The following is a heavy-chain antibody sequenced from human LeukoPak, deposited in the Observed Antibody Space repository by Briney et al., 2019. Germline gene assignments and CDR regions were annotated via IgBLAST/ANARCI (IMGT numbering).Heavy chain of an antibody. V-gene: IGHV3-73*01. Sequence: GGSLRLSCAASGFTFSGSAMHWVRQATGKGLEWVGRIRSKANSYATAYAASVKGRFTISRDDSKNTAYLQMNSLKTEDTAVYYCTCVVVGMDVWGQGTTVTVSS. CDR2: IRSKANSYAT. J-gene: IGHJ6*02. CDR3: TCVVVGMDV. D-gene: IGHD2-15*01. CDR1: GFTFSGSA.